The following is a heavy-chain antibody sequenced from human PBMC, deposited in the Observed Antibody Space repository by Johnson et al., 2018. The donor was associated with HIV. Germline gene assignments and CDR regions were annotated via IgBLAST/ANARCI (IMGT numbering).Heavy chain of an antibody. Sequence: MQVVESGGGLVQPGGSLRLSCAASGFIVSGYYMTWVRQGPVKGLEWVSVINSGGGTYSAGSVEGRFTISRDNSKNTLYLQMNSLRAEDTAVYFCARGCRDGYTCDAFDVWGQGTRVTVSS. CDR1: GFIVSGYY. D-gene: IGHD5-24*01. V-gene: IGHV3-66*01. CDR2: INSGGGT. J-gene: IGHJ3*01. CDR3: ARGCRDGYTCDAFDV.